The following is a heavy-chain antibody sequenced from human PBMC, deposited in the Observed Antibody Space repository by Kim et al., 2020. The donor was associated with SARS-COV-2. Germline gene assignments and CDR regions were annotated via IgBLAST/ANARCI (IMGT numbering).Heavy chain of an antibody. Sequence: PSLKSRLTITKDTSKNQVVLTMTNMDPVDTATYYCAHRARSSWYLGYFDYWGQGTLVTVSS. J-gene: IGHJ4*02. D-gene: IGHD6-13*01. CDR3: AHRARSSWYLGYFDY. V-gene: IGHV2-5*01.